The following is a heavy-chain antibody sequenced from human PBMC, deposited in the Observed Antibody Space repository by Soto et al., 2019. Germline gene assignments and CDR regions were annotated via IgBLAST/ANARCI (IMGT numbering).Heavy chain of an antibody. Sequence: SGGSLRLSCAASGFTFSSYWMHWVRQAPGKGLVWVSRINSDGSSTSYADSVKGRFTISRDNAKNTLYLQMNSLRAEDTAVYYCARTSTVTMVRGAPFDYWGQGTLVTVSS. J-gene: IGHJ4*02. CDR2: INSDGSST. CDR1: GFTFSSYW. V-gene: IGHV3-74*01. CDR3: ARTSTVTMVRGAPFDY. D-gene: IGHD3-10*01.